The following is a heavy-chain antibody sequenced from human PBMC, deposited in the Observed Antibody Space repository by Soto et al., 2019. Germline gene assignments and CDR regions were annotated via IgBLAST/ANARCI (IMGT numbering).Heavy chain of an antibody. CDR2: INPNGGST. CDR3: ALPVTAREGNFFDY. D-gene: IGHD1-26*01. CDR1: GYTFTRYS. V-gene: IGHV1-46*01. Sequence: HVQLVQSGAEVKKPGASLKVSCKASGYTFTRYSMHWVRQVPAQGLEWMGLINPNGGSTGYAQKFQGRVTMTRDMSTGTVYMELGGLRSDDTAMYYCALPVTAREGNFFDYWGQGTLVTVSS. J-gene: IGHJ4*02.